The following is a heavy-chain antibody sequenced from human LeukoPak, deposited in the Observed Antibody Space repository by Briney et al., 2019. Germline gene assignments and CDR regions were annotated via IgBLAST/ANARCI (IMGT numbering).Heavy chain of an antibody. Sequence: GGSLRLSCATSGFTFSGYGMHWVRQAPGKGLEWGTVIWSDGSNKYYADSVKGRFTISRDNSRNTLYLQMNSLRPEDTAVYYCAKAAMYSNRWTPFDDWGQGTLVTVSS. V-gene: IGHV3-30*02. CDR1: GFTFSGYG. D-gene: IGHD2/OR15-2a*01. CDR2: IWSDGSNK. J-gene: IGHJ4*02. CDR3: AKAAMYSNRWTPFDD.